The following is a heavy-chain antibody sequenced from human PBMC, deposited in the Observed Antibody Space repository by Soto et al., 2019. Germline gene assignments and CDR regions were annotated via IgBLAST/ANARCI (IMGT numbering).Heavy chain of an antibody. CDR1: GFTFSSYG. D-gene: IGHD3-10*01. V-gene: IGHV3-30*18. CDR2: ISYDGSNK. J-gene: IGHJ4*02. Sequence: PGGSLRLSCAASGFTFSSYGMHWVRQAPGKGLEWVAVISYDGSNKYYADSVKGRFTISRDNSKNTLYLQMNSLRAEDTAVYYCAKVKGSGSYYEAVAGTLDYWGQGTLVTVSS. CDR3: AKVKGSGSYYEAVAGTLDY.